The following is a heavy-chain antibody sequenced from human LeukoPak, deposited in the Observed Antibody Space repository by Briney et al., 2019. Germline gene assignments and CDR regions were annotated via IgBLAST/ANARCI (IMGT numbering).Heavy chain of an antibody. D-gene: IGHD1-14*01. V-gene: IGHV3-30*18. CDR2: ISYDGSNK. Sequence: GGSLRLSCAASGFTFSSYGMHWVRQAPGKGLEWVAVISYDGSNKYYADSVKGRFTISRDNSKNTLYLQMNSLRAEDTAVYYCAKHNRNDGYYYYGMDVWGQGTTVTVS. CDR1: GFTFSSYG. J-gene: IGHJ6*02. CDR3: AKHNRNDGYYYYGMDV.